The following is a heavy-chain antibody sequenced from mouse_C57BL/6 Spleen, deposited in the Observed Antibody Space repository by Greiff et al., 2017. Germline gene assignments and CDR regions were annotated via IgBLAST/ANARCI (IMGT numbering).Heavy chain of an antibody. Sequence: EVQLVESGGGLVKPGGSLKLSCAASGFTFSDYGMHWVRQAPEKGVEWVAYISSGSSTIYYADTVKGRFTISRDNAKNTLVLQMTSLRSEDTAVYYCARRGTSSYWYFDVWGTGTTVTVSS. CDR3: ARRGTSSYWYFDV. D-gene: IGHD3-3*01. CDR1: GFTFSDYG. V-gene: IGHV5-17*01. J-gene: IGHJ1*03. CDR2: ISSGSSTI.